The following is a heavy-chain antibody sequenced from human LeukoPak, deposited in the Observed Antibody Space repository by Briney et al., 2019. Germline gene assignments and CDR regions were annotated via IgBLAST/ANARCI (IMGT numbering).Heavy chain of an antibody. J-gene: IGHJ4*02. Sequence: GGSLRLSCAASGFTFSSYSMNWVRQVPGTGLVWVSHINSDGTSIRYADSVKGRFAISRDNAKNTLYLQMNSLRAEDTAVYYCARVRYDESSGYRNSDYWGQGTLVSVSS. D-gene: IGHD3-22*01. V-gene: IGHV3-74*01. CDR3: ARVRYDESSGYRNSDY. CDR1: GFTFSSYS. CDR2: INSDGTSI.